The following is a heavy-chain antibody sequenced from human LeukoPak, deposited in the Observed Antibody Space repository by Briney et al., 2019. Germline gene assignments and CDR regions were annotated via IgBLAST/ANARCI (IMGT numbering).Heavy chain of an antibody. Sequence: GGSLRLSCAASGFTFSSYAMSWVRQAPGKGLEWVSAISGSGGSTYYADSVKGRFTISRDNSKNTLYLQMNSLRAEDTAVYYCAKDREHIVVVTAIEYFGYWGQGTLVTVSS. CDR2: ISGSGGST. J-gene: IGHJ4*02. CDR1: GFTFSSYA. V-gene: IGHV3-23*01. D-gene: IGHD2-21*02. CDR3: AKDREHIVVVTAIEYFGY.